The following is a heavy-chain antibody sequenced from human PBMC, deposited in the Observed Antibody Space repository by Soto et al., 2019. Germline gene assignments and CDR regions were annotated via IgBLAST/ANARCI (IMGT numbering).Heavy chain of an antibody. CDR1: GGSFKSGSYS. CDR2: VYHTGRT. V-gene: IGHV4-61*01. D-gene: IGHD3-3*01. Sequence: SETLSLTCTVSGGSFKSGSYSWSWLRQPPGKGLEWIGYVYHTGRTSYNPSLKSRVSISMDTSKNQFSLNLDSVTAADTAVYFCARDFAYFDSWGQGTLVTVS. CDR3: ARDFAYFDS. J-gene: IGHJ4*02.